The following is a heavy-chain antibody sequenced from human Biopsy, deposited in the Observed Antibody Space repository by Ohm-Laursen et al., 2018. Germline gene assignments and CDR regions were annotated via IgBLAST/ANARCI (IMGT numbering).Heavy chain of an antibody. CDR1: GGSISDYF. Sequence: GTLSLTCTVSGGSISDYFWSWIRQPADKGPEYIGRIYSSGRTFYNPSLKSRVTMSVATSDNQFSLKLSSVTAADTAVYFCARDAYGDYDTYY. D-gene: IGHD4-17*01. CDR2: IYSSGRT. V-gene: IGHV4-4*07. CDR3: ARDAYGDYDTYY. J-gene: IGHJ6*03.